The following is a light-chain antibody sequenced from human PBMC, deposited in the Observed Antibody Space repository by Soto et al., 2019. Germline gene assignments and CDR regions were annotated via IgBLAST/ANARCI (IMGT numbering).Light chain of an antibody. Sequence: QPVLTQSPSASASLGASVKLTCTLSSGHSSYAIAWHQQQPEKGPRFLMNLNSDGRHSKGDGIPDRFSGSSSGAERYLTISSLQSEDEADYYCQTWGTGTPYVFGTGTKVTVL. V-gene: IGLV4-69*01. J-gene: IGLJ1*01. CDR1: SGHSSYA. CDR3: QTWGTGTPYV. CDR2: LNSDGRH.